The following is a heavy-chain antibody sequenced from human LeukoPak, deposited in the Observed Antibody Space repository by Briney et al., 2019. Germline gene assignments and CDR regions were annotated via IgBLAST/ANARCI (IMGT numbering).Heavy chain of an antibody. J-gene: IGHJ4*02. V-gene: IGHV3-53*01. D-gene: IGHD4/OR15-4a*01. CDR3: ARAPYGDNGYTAEVADY. CDR1: GFTVSRNY. CDR2: L. Sequence: GGSLRLSCAASGFTVSRNYMSWVRQAPGKGLEWVSVLKGRFTISRDNSKNTLYLQMNNLRAEDTAVYYCARAPYGDNGYTAEVADYWGQGTLVTVSS.